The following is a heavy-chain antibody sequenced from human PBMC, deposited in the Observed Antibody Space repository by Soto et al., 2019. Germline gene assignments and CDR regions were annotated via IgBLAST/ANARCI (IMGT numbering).Heavy chain of an antibody. J-gene: IGHJ3*01. D-gene: IGHD4-4*01. CDR3: ATWHLQEHAYDV. V-gene: IGHV3-53*01. Sequence: HPGGSLRPSCAVPVLTVSGKKYVACVRQAPGKGLEWVSGFYDLYGTYYADSLRGRFTTSGDSSRTIVYLQMNGLRPEDTAVYYCATWHLQEHAYDVWGQGTTVTVSS. CDR1: VLTVSGKKY. CDR2: FYDLYGT.